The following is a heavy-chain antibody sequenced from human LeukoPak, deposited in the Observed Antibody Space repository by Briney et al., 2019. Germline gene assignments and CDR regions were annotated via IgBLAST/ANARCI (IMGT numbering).Heavy chain of an antibody. CDR2: ISSSSSYI. CDR3: ARPLYGDNRIRGAFDI. V-gene: IGHV3-21*01. J-gene: IGHJ3*02. D-gene: IGHD4-17*01. CDR1: GFTFSSYS. Sequence: PGGSLRLSCAASGFTFSSYSMNWVRQAPGKGLEWISSISSSSSYIYYADSVKGRFTISRDNAKNSLYLQMNSLRAEDTAVYYCARPLYGDNRIRGAFDIWGQGTMVTVSS.